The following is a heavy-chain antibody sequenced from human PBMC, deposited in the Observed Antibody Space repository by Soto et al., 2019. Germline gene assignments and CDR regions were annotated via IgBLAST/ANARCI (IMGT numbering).Heavy chain of an antibody. D-gene: IGHD3-22*01. V-gene: IGHV1-3*01. CDR1: GYTFTSYA. Sequence: ASVKVSCKASGYTFTSYAMHWVRQAPGQRLEWMGWINAGNGNTKYSQKFQGRVTITRDTSASTAYMELSSLRSEDTAVYYCARADYDSSGYYYYYGMDVWGQGTTVTV. CDR2: INAGNGNT. CDR3: ARADYDSSGYYYYYGMDV. J-gene: IGHJ6*02.